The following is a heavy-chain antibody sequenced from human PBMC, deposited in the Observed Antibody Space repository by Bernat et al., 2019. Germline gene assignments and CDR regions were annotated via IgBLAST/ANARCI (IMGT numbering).Heavy chain of an antibody. D-gene: IGHD3-10*01. J-gene: IGHJ4*02. Sequence: EVQLLESGGDFVQPGGSLRLSCAASGFPFSTYAMSWVRQAPGQGLEWVSTISGSGSSTYYADSVKGRLTISRDNSKNTLYLQMNSLRAEDTAVYYCAKDWYYYGSGNYHYFDFWGQGTLVTVSS. CDR3: AKDWYYYGSGNYHYFDF. CDR2: ISGSGSST. CDR1: GFPFSTYA. V-gene: IGHV3-23*01.